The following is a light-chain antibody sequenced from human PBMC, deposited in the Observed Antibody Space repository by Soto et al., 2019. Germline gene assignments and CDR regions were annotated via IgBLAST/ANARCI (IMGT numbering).Light chain of an antibody. Sequence: EIVLTQSPATLSLSPGERATLSCRASQSVDSSFAWYQQKAGQAPRLLIYDTSNRATGIAARFSGSGSGTDFTITISSLESEDFAVYYCQHRTLFGGGTKVEIK. J-gene: IGKJ4*01. CDR1: QSVDSS. V-gene: IGKV3-11*01. CDR2: DTS. CDR3: QHRTL.